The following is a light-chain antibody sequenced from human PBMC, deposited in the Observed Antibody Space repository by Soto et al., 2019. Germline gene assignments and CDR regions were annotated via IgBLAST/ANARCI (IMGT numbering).Light chain of an antibody. J-gene: IGKJ3*01. CDR3: RQYGTSPFT. V-gene: IGKV3-20*01. Sequence: EILLTQSPGTLSLSPGERATFSCRASQSVSSSYLAWYQQKPGQAPRLLIYGASSRATGIPDRFSGSGSGTDFTLTISRLEPEDFAVYYCRQYGTSPFTFGPGTKVDIK. CDR2: GAS. CDR1: QSVSSSY.